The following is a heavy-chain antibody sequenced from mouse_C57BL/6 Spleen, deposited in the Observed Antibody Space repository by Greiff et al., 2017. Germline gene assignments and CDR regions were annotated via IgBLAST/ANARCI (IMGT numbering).Heavy chain of an antibody. V-gene: IGHV1-26*01. D-gene: IGHD2-4*01. J-gene: IGHJ3*01. CDR2: LNPNNGGT. Sequence: EVQLQQSGPELVKPGASVKISCKASGYTFTDYYMNWVKQSHGKSLEWIGDLNPNNGGTSYNQKFKGNATLTVDKSSSTAYMELRSLTSEDSAVYYCASPYDYDGPWFAYWGQGTLVTVSA. CDR1: GYTFTDYY. CDR3: ASPYDYDGPWFAY.